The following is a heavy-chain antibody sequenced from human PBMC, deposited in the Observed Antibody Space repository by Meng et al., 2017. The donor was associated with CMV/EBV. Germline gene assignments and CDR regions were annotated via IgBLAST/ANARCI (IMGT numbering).Heavy chain of an antibody. V-gene: IGHV3-48*03. J-gene: IGHJ4*02. CDR3: ARGEPGRYYYDSSGYSTKFDY. CDR2: ISSSGSTI. CDR1: GFTFRSYE. D-gene: IGHD3-22*01. Sequence: GSLKISCAASGFTFRSYEMNWVRQAPGKGLEWVSYISSSGSTIYYADSVKGRFTISRDNAKNSLYLQMNSLRAEDTAVYYCARGEPGRYYYDSSGYSTKFDYWGQGTLVTVSS.